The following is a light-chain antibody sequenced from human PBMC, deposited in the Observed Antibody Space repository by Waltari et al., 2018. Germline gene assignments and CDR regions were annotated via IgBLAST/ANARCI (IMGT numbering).Light chain of an antibody. CDR3: CRLTASSTGV. V-gene: IGLV2-14*03. CDR2: DVT. J-gene: IGLJ3*02. CDR1: SSDLGGYNY. Sequence: QSALTQPASASGSPGQSITISCTGTSSDLGGYNYVSWYQQHPGKAPKLILYDVTSRPPGGSHRRSACKNASNAALPTACLHAADDADYYCCRLTASSTGVFGGGTKLTVL.